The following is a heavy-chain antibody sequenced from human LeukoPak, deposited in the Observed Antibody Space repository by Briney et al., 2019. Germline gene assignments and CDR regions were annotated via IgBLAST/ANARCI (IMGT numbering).Heavy chain of an antibody. V-gene: IGHV3-21*04. CDR2: ITTSGTYI. CDR1: GFTFTRFN. J-gene: IGHJ6*02. CDR3: ARPFYCDSNGGEGMDV. D-gene: IGHD3-22*01. Sequence: PGESLRLSCAVSGFTFTRFNMNWVRQAPGKGLELVSSITTSGTYIYYADSVKGRFTSSRDNAKNSLYLQMNSLRAEDTAVYYCARPFYCDSNGGEGMDVWGQGTTVTVSS.